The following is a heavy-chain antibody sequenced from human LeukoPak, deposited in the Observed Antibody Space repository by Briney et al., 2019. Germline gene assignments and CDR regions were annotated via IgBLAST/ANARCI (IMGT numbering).Heavy chain of an antibody. D-gene: IGHD2-15*01. CDR2: ISGSGGST. V-gene: IGHV3-23*01. J-gene: IGHJ6*03. Sequence: PGGSLRLSCAASGFTFSSYGMSWVRQAPGKGLEWVSAISGSGGSTYYADSVKGRFTISRDNSKNTLYLQMNSLRAEDTAVYYCAKMGYCSGGSCYRIRTHYYYMDVWGKGTTVTISS. CDR1: GFTFSSYG. CDR3: AKMGYCSGGSCYRIRTHYYYMDV.